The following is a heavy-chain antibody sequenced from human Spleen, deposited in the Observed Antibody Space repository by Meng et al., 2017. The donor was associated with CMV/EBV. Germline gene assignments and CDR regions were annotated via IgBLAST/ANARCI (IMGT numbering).Heavy chain of an antibody. Sequence: GESLKISCVASGFSFSNYAMHWVRQAPGKGLDWVAIISYVESHTYYAESVKGRFTISRDNSKNTLYLQMNSLRAEDTAVYNCAKGYSSGWDDAFDIWGQGTMVTVSS. V-gene: IGHV3-30-3*01. CDR3: AKGYSSGWDDAFDI. J-gene: IGHJ3*02. CDR2: ISYVESHT. CDR1: GFSFSNYA. D-gene: IGHD6-19*01.